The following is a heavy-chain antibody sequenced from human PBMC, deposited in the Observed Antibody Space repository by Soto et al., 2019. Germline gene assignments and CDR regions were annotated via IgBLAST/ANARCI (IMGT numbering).Heavy chain of an antibody. Sequence: QVQLVQSGAEVKKPGSSVKVSCKASGGTFSSYAISWVRQAPGQGLEWMGGIIPIFGTANYAQKFQGRVTITADESTSTADMELSSLRSEHTAVYYCAGSRDCISASCPASSFVYYYYGMDVWGQGTTVTVSS. CDR3: AGSRDCISASCPASSFVYYYYGMDV. CDR2: IIPIFGTA. J-gene: IGHJ6*02. CDR1: GGTFSSYA. D-gene: IGHD2-2*01. V-gene: IGHV1-69*12.